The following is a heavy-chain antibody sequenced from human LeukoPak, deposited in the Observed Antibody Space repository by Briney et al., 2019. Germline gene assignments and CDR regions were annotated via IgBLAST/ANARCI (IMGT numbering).Heavy chain of an antibody. J-gene: IGHJ4*02. D-gene: IGHD3-10*01. V-gene: IGHV1-18*01. CDR3: ARDELGSGDYYGSGSYYSPLDY. CDR2: ISAYNGNT. Sequence: GASVKVSCKASGYTFTSYGISWVRQAPGQGLEWMGWISAYNGNTNYAQKLQGRVTMTTDTSTSTAYMELRSLRSDDTAVYYCARDELGSGDYYGSGSYYSPLDYWGQGTLVTVSS. CDR1: GYTFTSYG.